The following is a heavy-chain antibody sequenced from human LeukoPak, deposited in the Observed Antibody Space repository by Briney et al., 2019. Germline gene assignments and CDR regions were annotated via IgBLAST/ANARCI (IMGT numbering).Heavy chain of an antibody. D-gene: IGHD6-13*01. Sequence: PGGSLRLSCAASGFTFSDYYMSWIRQAPGKGLEWVSYISSSGSTIYYADSVKGRFTISRDNAKNSLYLQMNSLRAEGTAVYYCARGSSSWFHNNWFDPWGQGTLVTVSS. V-gene: IGHV3-11*04. CDR1: GFTFSDYY. CDR2: ISSSGSTI. CDR3: ARGSSSWFHNNWFDP. J-gene: IGHJ5*02.